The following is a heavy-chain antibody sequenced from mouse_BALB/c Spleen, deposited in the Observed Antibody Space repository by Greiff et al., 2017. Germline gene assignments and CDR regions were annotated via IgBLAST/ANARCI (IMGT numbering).Heavy chain of an antibody. Sequence: EVQLVESGGGLVKPGGSLKLSCAASGFAFSSYDMSWVRQTPEKRLEWVAYISSGGGSTYYPDTVKGRFTISRDNAKNTLYLQMSSLKSEDTAMYYCARELGYFDYWGQGTTLTVSS. CDR1: GFAFSSYD. CDR3: ARELGYFDY. CDR2: ISSGGGST. J-gene: IGHJ2*01. V-gene: IGHV5-12-1*01. D-gene: IGHD4-1*01.